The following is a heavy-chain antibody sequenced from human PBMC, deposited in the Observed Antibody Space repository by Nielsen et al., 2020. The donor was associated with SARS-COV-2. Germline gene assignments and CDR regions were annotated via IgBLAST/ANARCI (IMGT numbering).Heavy chain of an antibody. CDR1: GYTFTGYY. V-gene: IGHV1-2*06. D-gene: IGHD6-19*01. J-gene: IGHJ6*02. CDR3: ARELTYSSGWLTRNYYYYYGMDV. Sequence: ASVKVSCKASGYTFTGYYMHWVRQAPGQGLEWMGRINPNSGGTNYAQKFQGRVTMTRDTSISTAYMELSRLRSDDTAVYYCARELTYSSGWLTRNYYYYYGMDVWGQGTTVTVSS. CDR2: INPNSGGT.